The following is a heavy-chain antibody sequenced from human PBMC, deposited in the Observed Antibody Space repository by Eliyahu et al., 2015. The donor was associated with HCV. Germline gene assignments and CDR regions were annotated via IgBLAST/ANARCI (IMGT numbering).Heavy chain of an antibody. J-gene: IGHJ5*02. D-gene: IGHD2-2*02. CDR3: ARASRYCSSTSCYINWFDP. CDR2: IIPILGIA. CDR1: GGTFSSYA. V-gene: IGHV1-69*04. Sequence: EVKKPGSSVKVSCKASGGTFSSYAISWVRQAPGQGLEWMGRIIPILGIANYAQKFQGRVTITADKSTSTAYMELSSLRSEDTAVYYCARASRYCSSTSCYINWFDPWGQGTLVTVSS.